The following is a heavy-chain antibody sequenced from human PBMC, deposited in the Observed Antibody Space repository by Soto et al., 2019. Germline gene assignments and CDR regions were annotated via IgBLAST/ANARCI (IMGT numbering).Heavy chain of an antibody. D-gene: IGHD2-15*01. CDR2: TYYRSKWYS. V-gene: IGHV6-1*01. CDR3: ARDKDYYFDY. J-gene: IGHJ4*02. CDR1: GDSVSSNSVD. Sequence: SQTLSLTCAISGDSVSSNSVDWNWIRQSPSCGLECLGMTYYRSKWYSDYAVSVKSRITINPDTSKNQFSLQLNSVTPEDTAVYYCARDKDYYFDYWGQGTLVTVSS.